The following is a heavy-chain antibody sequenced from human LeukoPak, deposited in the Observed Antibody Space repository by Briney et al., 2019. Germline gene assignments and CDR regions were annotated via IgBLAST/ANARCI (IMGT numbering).Heavy chain of an antibody. Sequence: SETLSLTCIVSGGSFSSSAYYWGWIRQPPGKGLEWIGYIYYSGSTNYNPSLKSRVTISVDTSKNQFSLKLSSVTAADTAVYYCARDIGAAAPLFDYWGQGTLVTVSS. V-gene: IGHV4-61*08. CDR3: ARDIGAAAPLFDY. CDR1: GGSFSSSAYY. J-gene: IGHJ4*02. CDR2: IYYSGST. D-gene: IGHD6-13*01.